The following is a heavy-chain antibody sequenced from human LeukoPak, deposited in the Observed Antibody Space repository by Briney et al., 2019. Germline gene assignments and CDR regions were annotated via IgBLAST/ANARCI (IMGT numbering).Heavy chain of an antibody. CDR3: GRETDFGVVTN. CDR2: TYYRSQQWHS. CDR1: GDSFSSNGAS. Sequence: SQTLSLTCAISGDSFSSNGASWNWIRQSPSRGLEWLGRTYYRSQQWHSDYAPSMKGRITLNPDTSKNQFSLQRNSVTPEDTAVYYCGRETDFGVVTNWGQGTLVTVSS. V-gene: IGHV6-1*01. D-gene: IGHD3-3*01. J-gene: IGHJ4*02.